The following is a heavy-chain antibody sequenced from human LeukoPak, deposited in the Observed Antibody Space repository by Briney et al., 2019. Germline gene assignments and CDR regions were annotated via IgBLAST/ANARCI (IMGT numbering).Heavy chain of an antibody. CDR1: GGSISSYY. D-gene: IGHD6-19*01. CDR2: IYYSGST. V-gene: IGHV4-59*01. Sequence: ETLSLTCTVSGGSISSYYWSWIRQPPGKGLEWIGYIYYSGSTNYNPSLKSRVTISVDTSKNQFSLKLSSVTAADTAVYYCARDQGGTTYSSGWPNWGQGTLVTVSS. CDR3: ARDQGGTTYSSGWPN. J-gene: IGHJ1*01.